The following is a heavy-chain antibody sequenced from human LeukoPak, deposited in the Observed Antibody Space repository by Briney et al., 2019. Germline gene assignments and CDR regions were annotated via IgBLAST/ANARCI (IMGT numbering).Heavy chain of an antibody. V-gene: IGHV5-51*01. Sequence: GESLKIPCKGSGYSFTSYWIGWVRQMPGKGLEWMGIIYPGDSDTRYSPSFQGQVTISADKSISTAYLQWSSLKASDTAMYYCARGKRYCSSTSCYWNWFDPWGQGTLVTVSS. CDR2: IYPGDSDT. CDR1: GYSFTSYW. D-gene: IGHD2-2*01. CDR3: ARGKRYCSSTSCYWNWFDP. J-gene: IGHJ5*02.